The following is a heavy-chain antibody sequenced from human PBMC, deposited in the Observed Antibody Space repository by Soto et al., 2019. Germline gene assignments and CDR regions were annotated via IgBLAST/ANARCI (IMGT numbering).Heavy chain of an antibody. CDR2: ISYDGSNK. J-gene: IGHJ4*02. CDR3: AKDRERWLQLGYFDY. Sequence: QVQLVESGGGVVQPGRSLGLSCAASGFTFSSYGMHWVRQAPGKGLEWVAVISYDGSNKYYADSVKGRFTISRDNSKNTLYLQMNSLRAEDTAVYYCAKDRERWLQLGYFDYWGQGTLVTVSS. D-gene: IGHD5-12*01. CDR1: GFTFSSYG. V-gene: IGHV3-30*18.